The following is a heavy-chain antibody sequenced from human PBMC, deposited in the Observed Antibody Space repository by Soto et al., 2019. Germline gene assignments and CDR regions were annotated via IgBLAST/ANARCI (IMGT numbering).Heavy chain of an antibody. CDR3: ARDNILGILYGGMDV. J-gene: IGHJ6*02. CDR1: DGSISSGDYY. V-gene: IGHV4-30-4*01. CDR2: IYYSGST. Sequence: SETLSLTCTVSDGSISSGDYYWSWIRQPPGKGLEWIGYIYYSGSTYYNPSLKSRVTISVDTSKNQFSLKLSPVTAADTAVYYCARDNILGILYGGMDVWGQGTTVTVSS. D-gene: IGHD3-3*01.